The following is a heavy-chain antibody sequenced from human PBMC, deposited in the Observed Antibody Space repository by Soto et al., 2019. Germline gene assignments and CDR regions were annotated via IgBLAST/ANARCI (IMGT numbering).Heavy chain of an antibody. CDR1: GGSVSGDKNY. D-gene: IGHD3-16*01. Sequence: QVQLQESGPGLVKPSETLSLTCSVSGGSVSGDKNYWSWIRQSPGKGLEWIGFISYSGATIYNPSLKSRLTISVARSKKQFSLRLSSVTASDTHLYYCATSPRFAFDFWGQGTTVIVSS. CDR3: ATSPRFAFDF. CDR2: ISYSGAT. J-gene: IGHJ3*01. V-gene: IGHV4-61*01.